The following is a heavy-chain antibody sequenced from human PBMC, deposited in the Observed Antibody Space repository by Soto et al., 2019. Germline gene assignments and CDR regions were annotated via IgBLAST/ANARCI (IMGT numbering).Heavy chain of an antibody. J-gene: IGHJ3*02. D-gene: IGHD5-18*01. CDR1: GFTFSSYS. Sequence: PGGSLRLSCAASGFTFSSYSMNWVRQAPGKGLEWVSSISSSISYIYYADSMKGRFTISRDNAKNSLYLQMNSLRAEDTAVYYCARVQDTGMVTGTFDIWGQGTTVTFS. CDR2: ISSSISYI. V-gene: IGHV3-21*01. CDR3: ARVQDTGMVTGTFDI.